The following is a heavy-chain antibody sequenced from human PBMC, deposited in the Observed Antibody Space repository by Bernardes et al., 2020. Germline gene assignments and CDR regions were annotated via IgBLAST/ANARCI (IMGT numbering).Heavy chain of an antibody. CDR3: ARGFGELLAFDY. CDR2: IYPSDSDT. D-gene: IGHD3-10*01. CDR1: GYSFTNYW. J-gene: IGHJ4*02. V-gene: IGHV5-51*01. Sequence: GASLKISCKGFGYSFTNYWIGWVRQMPGKGLEWMGFIYPSDSDTTYRPSFEGQVAISVDRSINTAYLQWSSLKASDTAIYYCARGFGELLAFDYWGQGTLVTVSS.